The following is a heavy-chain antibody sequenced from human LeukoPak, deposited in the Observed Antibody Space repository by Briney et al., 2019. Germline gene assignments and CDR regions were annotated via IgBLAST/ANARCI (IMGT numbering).Heavy chain of an antibody. CDR3: AKGVGYYDSSGYSLYLFDY. V-gene: IGHV3-23*01. D-gene: IGHD3-22*01. Sequence: GGSLRLSCAASGFTFSSYAMSWVRQAPGKGLEWVSDISGSGGSTYYADSVKGRFTVSRDNSKNTLYLQMNSLRAEDTAVYYCAKGVGYYDSSGYSLYLFDYWGQGTLVTVSS. J-gene: IGHJ4*02. CDR2: ISGSGGST. CDR1: GFTFSSYA.